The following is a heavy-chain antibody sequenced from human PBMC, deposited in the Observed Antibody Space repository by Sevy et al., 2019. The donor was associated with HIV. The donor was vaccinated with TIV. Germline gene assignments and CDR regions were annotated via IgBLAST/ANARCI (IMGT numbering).Heavy chain of an antibody. CDR3: ARDVYILTGFAFDI. CDR1: GFTFSSYS. J-gene: IGHJ3*02. CDR2: ISSSSSTI. V-gene: IGHV3-48*02. D-gene: IGHD3-9*01. Sequence: GGSLRLSCAASGFTFSSYSMNWVRQAPGKGLEWVSNISSSSSTIYYADSVKGRFTISRDNAKNSLYLQMNSLRDEDTAVYYCARDVYILTGFAFDIWGQGTMVTVSS.